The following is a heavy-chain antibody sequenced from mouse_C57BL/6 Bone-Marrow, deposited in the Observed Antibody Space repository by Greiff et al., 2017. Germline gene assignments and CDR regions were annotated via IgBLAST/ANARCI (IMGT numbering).Heavy chain of an antibody. CDR3: AREIYYYRCDSMYY. D-gene: IGHD1-1*01. CDR1: GYTFTSYW. Sequence: QVQLQQPGAELVKPGASVKLSCKASGYTFTSYWMHWVKQRPGRGLECIGRIDPNSGGTKYNEKFQSKATLTVDKPSTTAYMQLSSLTSEYSAVNYCAREIYYYRCDSMYYWGQGTSVTVSS. CDR2: IDPNSGGT. V-gene: IGHV1-72*01. J-gene: IGHJ4*01.